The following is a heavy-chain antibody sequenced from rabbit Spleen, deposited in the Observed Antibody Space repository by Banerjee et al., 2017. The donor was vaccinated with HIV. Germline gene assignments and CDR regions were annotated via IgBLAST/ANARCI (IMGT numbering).Heavy chain of an antibody. Sequence: SLEESGGDLVKPGASLTLTCTASGVSFSLSSYMCWVRQAPGKGLEWIACIDSGSSGFTYFATWAIGRFTISKPSSTTVTLQLNSLTAADTATYFCARDPNYASGHYIYSFWGQGTLVTVS. CDR1: GVSFSLSSY. D-gene: IGHD1-1*01. CDR3: ARDPNYASGHYIYSF. J-gene: IGHJ6*01. CDR2: IDSGSSGFT. V-gene: IGHV1S40*01.